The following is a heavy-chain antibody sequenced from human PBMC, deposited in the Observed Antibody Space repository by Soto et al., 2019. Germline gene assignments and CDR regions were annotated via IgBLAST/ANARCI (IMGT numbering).Heavy chain of an antibody. V-gene: IGHV3-21*01. CDR2: ISSSSSYI. CDR3: ARRGKVAGTFDY. J-gene: IGHJ4*01. Sequence: GGSLRLSCAASGFTFSSYSMNWVRQAPGKGLEWVSSISSSSSYIYYADSVKGRFTISRDNAKNSLYLQMNSLRAEDTAVYYCARRGKVAGTFDYWGHGTLVTVSS. CDR1: GFTFSSYS. D-gene: IGHD6-19*01.